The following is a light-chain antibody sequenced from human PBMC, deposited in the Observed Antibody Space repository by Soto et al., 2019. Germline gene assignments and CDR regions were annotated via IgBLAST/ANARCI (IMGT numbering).Light chain of an antibody. Sequence: QSVLTQPASVSGSPGQSITISCTGTSSDVGGYNYVSWYQQHPGKAPNLMIYDVSNRPSGVSNRFSGSKSGNTASLTISGLQAEDEADYYCSSYTSSSTLGVFGTGTKVTVL. CDR3: SSYTSSSTLGV. CDR1: SSDVGGYNY. J-gene: IGLJ1*01. V-gene: IGLV2-14*01. CDR2: DVS.